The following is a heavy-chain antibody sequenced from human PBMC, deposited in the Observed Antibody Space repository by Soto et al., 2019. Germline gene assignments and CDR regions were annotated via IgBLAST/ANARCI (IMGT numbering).Heavy chain of an antibody. Sequence: QVQLQVPGPRLVKPSETLSLTCTVASGSISSYYWSWVRQSPGKGLEWIGHIYYTGTTNYNPSLKSRVTISIDTSENQFSLTLSSVTAADTAVYYCARTPFYYYGPQTYLYYFDFWDQGTLVTVSS. CDR2: IYYTGTT. CDR3: ARTPFYYYGPQTYLYYFDF. V-gene: IGHV4-59*01. D-gene: IGHD3-10*01. J-gene: IGHJ4*02. CDR1: SGSISSYY.